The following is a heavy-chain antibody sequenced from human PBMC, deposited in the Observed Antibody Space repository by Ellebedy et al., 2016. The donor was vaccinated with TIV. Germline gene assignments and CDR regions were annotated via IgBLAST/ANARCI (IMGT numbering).Heavy chain of an antibody. CDR3: TRHPDYSYYGSGSYYKSWFDP. CDR1: GFTFSGSA. J-gene: IGHJ5*02. CDR2: IRNKANNYAT. D-gene: IGHD3-10*01. Sequence: GGSLRLXXAASGFTFSGSAVLWVRQASGKGLEWVGRIRNKANNYATAYAASVRGRFTISRDDSKNTTYLQMTSLKTEDTAVYYCTRHPDYSYYGSGSYYKSWFDPWGQGTLVTVSS. V-gene: IGHV3-73*01.